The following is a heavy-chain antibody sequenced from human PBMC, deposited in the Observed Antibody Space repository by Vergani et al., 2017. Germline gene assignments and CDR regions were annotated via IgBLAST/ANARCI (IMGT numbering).Heavy chain of an antibody. V-gene: IGHV3-30*02. D-gene: IGHD3-16*01. J-gene: IGHJ4*02. CDR2: IQFDGSNQ. CDR3: AKHFRGWGVDY. CDR1: GFTLSNYD. Sequence: QVQLVESGGGVVQRGGSLRLSCATSGFTLSNYDMQWIRQGPGKGLEFVAFIQFDGSNQYYADSVKGRFTLSRDFSKNTLYLQMNSLRTDDTATYYCAKHFRGWGVDYGGRGTQVMVS.